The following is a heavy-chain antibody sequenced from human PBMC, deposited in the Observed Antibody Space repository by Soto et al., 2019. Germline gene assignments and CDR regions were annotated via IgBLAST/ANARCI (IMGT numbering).Heavy chain of an antibody. Sequence: PGGTLRLSCAASGFTFSSYAMSWVRQAPGEGLEWVSAISGSGGSTYYADSEKGRFTISRDNSKNTLYLQMNSLRAEDTAVYYCAKVEGLSWFDPWGQGTLVTVSS. CDR2: ISGSGGST. J-gene: IGHJ5*02. V-gene: IGHV3-23*01. CDR1: GFTFSSYA. CDR3: AKVEGLSWFDP.